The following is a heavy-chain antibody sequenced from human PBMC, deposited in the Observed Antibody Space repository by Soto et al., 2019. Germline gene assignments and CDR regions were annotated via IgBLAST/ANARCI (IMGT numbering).Heavy chain of an antibody. Sequence: QLQLQESGPGLVKPSETLSLTCTVSGGSISSSSYYWGWIRQPPGKGLEWIGSIYYSGSTYYNPSRKRRVTISVDTSKNQFSLKLSSVTAADTAVYYCARDDSSSSAGSLDYWGQGTLVTVSS. D-gene: IGHD6-6*01. V-gene: IGHV4-39*01. CDR3: ARDDSSSSAGSLDY. CDR2: IYYSGST. J-gene: IGHJ4*02. CDR1: GGSISSSSYY.